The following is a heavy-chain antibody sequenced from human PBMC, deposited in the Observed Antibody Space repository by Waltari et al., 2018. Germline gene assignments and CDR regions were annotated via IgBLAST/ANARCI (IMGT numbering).Heavy chain of an antibody. CDR1: GGSISRYY. Sequence: QVQLQESGPGLVQPSETLSLTCAVPGGSISRYYWSWIRQPPGKGLEWIGCTHYSGDTNYNPSLKSRVTISLDTSQNQFSLKLSSVTAADTAVYYCARATIFGIVIDAFDIWGQGTMVTVSS. J-gene: IGHJ3*02. D-gene: IGHD3-3*01. V-gene: IGHV4-59*01. CDR2: THYSGDT. CDR3: ARATIFGIVIDAFDI.